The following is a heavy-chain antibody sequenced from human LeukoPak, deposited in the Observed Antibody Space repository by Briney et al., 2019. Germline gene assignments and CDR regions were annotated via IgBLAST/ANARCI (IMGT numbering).Heavy chain of an antibody. CDR1: GFTFTTYT. CDR2: IRSSGSSI. Sequence: GGSLRLSCAASGFTFTTYTMNWVRQAPGRGLEWFSYIRSSGSSIFYADSVKGRFTVSRDNAKNSLYLQMNSLRAEDTALYYCARDSGNGGSIDYWGQGTLVTVSS. J-gene: IGHJ4*02. D-gene: IGHD2-15*01. V-gene: IGHV3-48*01. CDR3: ARDSGNGGSIDY.